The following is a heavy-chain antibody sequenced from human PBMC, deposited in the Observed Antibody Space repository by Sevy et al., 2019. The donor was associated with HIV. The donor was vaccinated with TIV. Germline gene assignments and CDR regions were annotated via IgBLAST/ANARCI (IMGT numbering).Heavy chain of an antibody. V-gene: IGHV3-11*01. CDR3: AGDSRDFSKGVNFYYGMDV. Sequence: GGSLRLSCAASGFTFSDYYMTWIRQAPGKGLEWVSYISSSGLTIYNADSVKGRCTISRDNAKNSLYLQMHSLRAEDKAAYYCAGDSRDFSKGVNFYYGMDVWGQGTTVTVSS. CDR2: ISSSGLTI. D-gene: IGHD4-4*01. J-gene: IGHJ6*02. CDR1: GFTFSDYY.